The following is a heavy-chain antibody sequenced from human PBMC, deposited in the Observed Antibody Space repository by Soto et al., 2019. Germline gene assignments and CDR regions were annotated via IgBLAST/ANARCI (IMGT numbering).Heavy chain of an antibody. D-gene: IGHD3-22*01. V-gene: IGHV1-69*02. CDR3: ARFEYYDSSGYYQDY. CDR2: IIPILGIA. Sequence: SVKVSCKASGGTFSSYTISWVRQAPGQGLEWMGRIIPILGIANYAQKFQGRVTITADKSTSTAYMELSSLRSEDTAVYYCARFEYYDSSGYYQDYWGQGTLVTVSS. CDR1: GGTFSSYT. J-gene: IGHJ4*02.